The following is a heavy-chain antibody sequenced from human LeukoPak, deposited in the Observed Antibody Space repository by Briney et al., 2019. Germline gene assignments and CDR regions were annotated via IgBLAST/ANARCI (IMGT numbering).Heavy chain of an antibody. J-gene: IGHJ4*02. V-gene: IGHV3-7*01. Sequence: GGSLRLSCTVSGFTFSGHWMNWVRQAPGKGLEWVATIKYDGSEKAYVDSVEGRFTISRDNSKNSLYLQMNSLRAEDTAVYYCATRNNFEYWGQGTLVTVSS. CDR1: GFTFSGHW. CDR3: ATRNNFEY. CDR2: IKYDGSEK.